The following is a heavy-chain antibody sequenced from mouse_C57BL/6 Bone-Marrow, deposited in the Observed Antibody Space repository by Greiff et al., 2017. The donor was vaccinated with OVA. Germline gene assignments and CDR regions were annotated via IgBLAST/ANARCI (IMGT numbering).Heavy chain of an antibody. V-gene: IGHV1-83*01. D-gene: IGHD1-1*01. CDR3: SLTTVVARGFAY. Sequence: VQGVESGPELVKPGASVKMSCKASGFTFTDYYMHWVKQKPGKGLEWIGEIYPGSGNTYYNEKFKGKATLTADTSSSTAYLQLSSLTSEDSAVYFCASLTTVVARGFAYWGQGTLVTVSA. CDR2: YPGSGNTY. J-gene: IGHJ3*01. CDR1: FTFTDYYM.